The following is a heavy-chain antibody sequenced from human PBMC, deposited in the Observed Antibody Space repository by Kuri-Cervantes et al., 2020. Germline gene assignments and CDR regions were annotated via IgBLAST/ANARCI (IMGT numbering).Heavy chain of an antibody. CDR2: ISSSGSTI. V-gene: IGHV3-11*01. CDR1: GFTFSDYY. CDR3: ARDYGSSWSPSDY. D-gene: IGHD6-13*01. Sequence: GESLKISCAASGFTFSDYYMSWIRQAPGKGLEWVSYISSSGSTIYYADSVKGRFTISRDNAKNSLYLQMNSLRAEDTAVYYCARDYGSSWSPSDYWGQGTLVTVSS. J-gene: IGHJ4*02.